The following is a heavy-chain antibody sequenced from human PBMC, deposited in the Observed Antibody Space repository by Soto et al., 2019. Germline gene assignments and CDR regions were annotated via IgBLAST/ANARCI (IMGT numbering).Heavy chain of an antibody. J-gene: IGHJ6*02. V-gene: IGHV1-69*13. D-gene: IGHD5-12*01. CDR3: AKPLMGYSGYDYPDYYYYGMDV. CDR1: GGTFSSYA. Sequence: ASVKVSCKASGGTFSSYAISWVRQAPGQGLEWMGGIIPIFGTANYAQKFQGRVTITADESTSTAYMELSSLRSEGTAVYYCAKPLMGYSGYDYPDYYYYGMDVWGQGTTVTVSS. CDR2: IIPIFGTA.